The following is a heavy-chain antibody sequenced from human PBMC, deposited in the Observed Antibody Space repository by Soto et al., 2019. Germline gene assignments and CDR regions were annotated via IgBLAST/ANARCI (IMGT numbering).Heavy chain of an antibody. V-gene: IGHV3-11*06. CDR1: GFTFSDYY. J-gene: IGHJ3*02. D-gene: IGHD3-3*01. CDR3: ARDTYYDFWSGYFPHAFDI. Sequence: GGSLRLSCAAPGFTFSDYYMSWIRQAPGKGLEWVSYISSSSSYTNYADSVKGRFTISRDNAKNSLYLQMNSLRAEDTAVYYCARDTYYDFWSGYFPHAFDIWGQGTMVTVSS. CDR2: ISSSSSYT.